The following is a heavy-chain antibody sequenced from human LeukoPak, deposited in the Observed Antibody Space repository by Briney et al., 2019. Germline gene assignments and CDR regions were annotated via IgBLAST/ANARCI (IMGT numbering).Heavy chain of an antibody. V-gene: IGHV1-69*13. CDR2: IIPIFGTA. J-gene: IGHJ3*02. CDR3: ARDIRYYDSSGYYAFEI. CDR1: VGTFSSYA. D-gene: IGHD3-22*01. Sequence: SVKVSCKASVGTFSSYAISWVRQAPGQGLEWMGGIIPIFGTANYAQKFQGRVTITADESTSTAYMELSSLRSEDTAVYYCARDIRYYDSSGYYAFEIWGQGTMVTVS.